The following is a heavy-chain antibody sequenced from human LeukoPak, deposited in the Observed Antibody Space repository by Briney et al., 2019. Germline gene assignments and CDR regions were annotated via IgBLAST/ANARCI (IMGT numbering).Heavy chain of an antibody. Sequence: GGSLRLSCAASGFTFSSYWMHWVRQAPGKGLVWVSRINSDGSSTSYADSVKGRFTISRDNAKNTLYLQMNSLRAEDTALYYCAKGSPGSLERRGSFSGWFDPWGQGTLVTVSS. D-gene: IGHD1-1*01. CDR1: GFTFSSYW. CDR2: INSDGSST. J-gene: IGHJ5*02. V-gene: IGHV3-74*01. CDR3: AKGSPGSLERRGSFSGWFDP.